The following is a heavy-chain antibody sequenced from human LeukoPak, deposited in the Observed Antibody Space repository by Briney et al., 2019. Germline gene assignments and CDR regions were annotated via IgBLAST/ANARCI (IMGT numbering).Heavy chain of an antibody. Sequence: RGSLRLSCAASGFTFSDHHMDWVRQAPGKVLEWVGRIRNKANSNTTEYAASVKDRFTISRDDSKNSLYLQMNSLKTEDTAVYYCDTVSSFDYWGQGSLVTVSS. V-gene: IGHV3-72*01. CDR1: GFTFSDHH. CDR2: IRNKANSNTT. J-gene: IGHJ4*02. CDR3: DTVSSFDY.